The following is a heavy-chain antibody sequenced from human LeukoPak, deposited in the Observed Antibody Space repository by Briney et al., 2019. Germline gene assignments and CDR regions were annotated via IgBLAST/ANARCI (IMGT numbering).Heavy chain of an antibody. CDR1: GGSFSGYY. Sequence: SETLSLTCAVYGGSFSGYYWSWIRQPPGKGLEWIGEINHSGSTNYNPSLKSRVTISVDTSKNQFSLKLTSVTAADTAVYYCARGLRCGGGSCYPWDQRTLVTVSS. V-gene: IGHV4-34*01. CDR2: INHSGST. CDR3: ARGLRCGGGSCYP. D-gene: IGHD2-15*01. J-gene: IGHJ5*02.